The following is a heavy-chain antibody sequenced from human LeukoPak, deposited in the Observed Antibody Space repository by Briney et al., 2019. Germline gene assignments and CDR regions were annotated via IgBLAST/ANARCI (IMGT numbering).Heavy chain of an antibody. D-gene: IGHD1-26*01. J-gene: IGHJ6*03. V-gene: IGHV1-69*10. Sequence: SVKVSCKASGYTFTSYAISWVRQAPGKGLSDAQKFQGGVTITADKSTSTAYMELSSLRSEDTAVYYCARLSELYYYYYMDVWGKGTTVTVSS. CDR3: ARLSELYYYYYMDV. CDR1: GYTFTSYA.